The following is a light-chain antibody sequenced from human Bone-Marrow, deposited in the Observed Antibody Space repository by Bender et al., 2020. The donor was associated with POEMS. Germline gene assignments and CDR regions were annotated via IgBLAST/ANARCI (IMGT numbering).Light chain of an antibody. CDR2: RNN. CDR1: SSSIGSNF. CDR3: ASWDDSLSVVV. V-gene: IGLV1-47*01. Sequence: QSVLTQPPSASGTPGQRVTISCSGTSSSIGSNFVYWYQQLPGTAPKLLISRNNQRPSGVPDRFSGSKSATSASLAISGLRSDDEADYYCASWDDSLSVVVFGGGTKLTVL. J-gene: IGLJ2*01.